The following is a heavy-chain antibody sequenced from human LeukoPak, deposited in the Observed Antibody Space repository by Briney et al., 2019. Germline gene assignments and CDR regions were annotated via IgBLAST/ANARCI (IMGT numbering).Heavy chain of an antibody. J-gene: IGHJ4*02. Sequence: GGSLRLSCAASGFTFSTYAISWVRQAPGKGQEWVSTFTGGEGITHYADSVEGRFTISRDNSKNTLYLQMNSLRVEDTAVYYCAKDMGRGWCYFDYWGQGTLVTVSS. CDR2: FTGGEGIT. CDR3: AKDMGRGWCYFDY. D-gene: IGHD6-19*01. V-gene: IGHV3-23*01. CDR1: GFTFSTYA.